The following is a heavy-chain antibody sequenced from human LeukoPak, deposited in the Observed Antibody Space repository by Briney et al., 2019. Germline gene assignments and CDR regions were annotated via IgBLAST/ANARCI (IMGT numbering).Heavy chain of an antibody. CDR1: GYTFTGYY. V-gene: IGHV1-2*02. CDR3: ARGKTHSWIPDY. CDR2: INPNSGGT. J-gene: IGHJ4*02. D-gene: IGHD5-18*01. Sequence: ASVKVSCKASGYTFTGYYMHWVRQAPGQGLEWTGWINPNSGGTNYAQKFQGRVTMTRDTSISTAYMELSRLRSDDTAVYYCARGKTHSWIPDYWGQGTLVTVSS.